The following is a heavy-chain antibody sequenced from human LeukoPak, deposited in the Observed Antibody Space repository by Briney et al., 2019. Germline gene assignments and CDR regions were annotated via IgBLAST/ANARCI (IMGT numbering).Heavy chain of an antibody. D-gene: IGHD3-9*01. CDR1: GFTFTSSA. CDR2: IVFGSGNT. V-gene: IGHV1-58*02. CDR3: AAVYDILTGLSFDY. J-gene: IGHJ4*02. Sequence: GTSEKVSCKASGFTFTSSAMQWVRQARGQRLEWIGWIVFGSGNTNYAQKFQERVTITRDMSTSTAYMELSSLRSEDTAVYYGAAVYDILTGLSFDYWGQGTLVTVSS.